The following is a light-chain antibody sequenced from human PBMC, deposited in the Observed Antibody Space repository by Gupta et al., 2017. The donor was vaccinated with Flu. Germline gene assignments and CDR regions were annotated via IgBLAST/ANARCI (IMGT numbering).Light chain of an antibody. J-gene: IGKJ1*01. CDR2: ETS. V-gene: IGKV3-11*01. CDR3: QQRNNWPPWT. Sequence: EVVLTQSPATLSLSPGERATLSCRASQSVSSSLAWYQQKSGQAPRLLIYETSNRAPGVPARFSGSGSWTDFTLTISSLEPEDSAVYYCQQRNNWPPWTFGQGTKVEIK. CDR1: QSVSSS.